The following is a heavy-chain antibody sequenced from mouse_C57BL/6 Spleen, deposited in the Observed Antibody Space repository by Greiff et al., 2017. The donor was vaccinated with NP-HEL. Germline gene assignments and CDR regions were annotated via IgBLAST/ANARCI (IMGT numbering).Heavy chain of an antibody. CDR3: AKTVLDY. Sequence: QVQLKESGAELARPGASVKMSCKASGYTFTSYTMHWVKQRPGQGLEWIGYINPSSGYTKYNQKFKDKATLTADKSSSTAYMQLSSLTSEDSAVYYCAKTVLDYWGQGTTLTVSS. CDR1: GYTFTSYT. D-gene: IGHD1-1*01. CDR2: INPSSGYT. V-gene: IGHV1-4*01. J-gene: IGHJ2*01.